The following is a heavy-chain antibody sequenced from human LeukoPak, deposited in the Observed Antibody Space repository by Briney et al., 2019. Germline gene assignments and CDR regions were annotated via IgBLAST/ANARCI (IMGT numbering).Heavy chain of an antibody. D-gene: IGHD3-16*02. Sequence: GGSLRLSRAPSGYTFSRYWMHWGRDAPGRRLGRVSRIKSDGSTRYTDYVKGRFTISRDNAKNTVSLQMNSLRAEDTGVYYFARPPSEIVRYCPEYFRHWGQGALVTVSP. CDR2: IKSDGST. CDR3: ARPPSEIVRYCPEYFRH. V-gene: IGHV3-74*01. J-gene: IGHJ1*01. CDR1: GYTFSRYW.